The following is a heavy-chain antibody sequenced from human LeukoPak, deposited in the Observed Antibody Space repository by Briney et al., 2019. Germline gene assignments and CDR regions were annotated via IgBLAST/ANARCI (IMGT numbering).Heavy chain of an antibody. D-gene: IGHD3-22*01. V-gene: IGHV3-9*01. CDR2: ISWNSGSI. Sequence: AGGSLRLSCAASGFTFYDYAMHWVRHAPGKGLEWVSGISWNSGSIGYADSVKGRFTISRDNAKNSLYLQMNSLRAEDTALYYCAKGDHYDSSGYLTLWGQGTLVTVSS. CDR3: AKGDHYDSSGYLTL. CDR1: GFTFYDYA. J-gene: IGHJ4*02.